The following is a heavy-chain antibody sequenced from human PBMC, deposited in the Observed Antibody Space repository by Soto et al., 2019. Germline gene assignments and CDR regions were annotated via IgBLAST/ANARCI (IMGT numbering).Heavy chain of an antibody. CDR2: ISGSGGST. CDR3: AKDLSIFGVVIISPGYYFDY. D-gene: IGHD3-3*01. J-gene: IGHJ4*02. CDR1: VFTFSSYA. V-gene: IGHV3-23*01. Sequence: GGSLRLSCAASVFTFSSYAMSWVRQAPGKGLEWVSAISGSGGSTYYADSVKGRFTISRDNSKNTLYLQMNSLRAEDTAVYYCAKDLSIFGVVIISPGYYFDYWGQGTLVTVSS.